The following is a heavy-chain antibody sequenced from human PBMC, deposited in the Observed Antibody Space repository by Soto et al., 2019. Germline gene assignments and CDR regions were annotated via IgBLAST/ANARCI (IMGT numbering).Heavy chain of an antibody. CDR2: IYYSGAT. D-gene: IGHD3-22*01. CDR3: ATEYYDRRGDYYIAA. J-gene: IGHJ1*01. Sequence: SETLSLTCTVSGDSVSSGSYYWSWIRQPPGKGLECIGYIYYSGATNYNPSLKSRVSISVDTSKNHFSLKLSSVTAADTAVYYCATEYYDRRGDYYIAAWGKGPVVTVS. V-gene: IGHV4-61*03. CDR1: GDSVSSGSYY.